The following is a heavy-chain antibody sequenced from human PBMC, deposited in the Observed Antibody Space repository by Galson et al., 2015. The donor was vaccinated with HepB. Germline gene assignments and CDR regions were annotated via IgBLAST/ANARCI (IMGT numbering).Heavy chain of an antibody. CDR3: AKDEGDYGDYANNWFDP. CDR1: GFTFSSYA. J-gene: IGHJ5*02. Sequence: SLRLSCAASGFTFSSYAMSWVRQAPGKGLEWVSAISGSGGSTYYADSVKGRFTISRDNSKNTLYLQMNSLRAEDTAVYYCAKDEGDYGDYANNWFDPWGQGTLVTVSS. CDR2: ISGSGGST. V-gene: IGHV3-23*01. D-gene: IGHD4-17*01.